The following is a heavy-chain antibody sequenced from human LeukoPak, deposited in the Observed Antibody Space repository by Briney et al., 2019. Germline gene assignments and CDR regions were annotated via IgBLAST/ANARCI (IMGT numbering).Heavy chain of an antibody. CDR1: GFSINSNG. Sequence: GGSLRLSCTASGFSINSNGMHWVGQPPGKGLEWVAVIRLDGSNETYAASVKGRFTISRVNSKNTLYLQRNSLRAEDTAVYYCAKDYYDSSGYHGSACYFDYWGQGALVTVSS. V-gene: IGHV3-33*06. CDR2: IRLDGSNE. J-gene: IGHJ4*02. CDR3: AKDYYDSSGYHGSACYFDY. D-gene: IGHD3-22*01.